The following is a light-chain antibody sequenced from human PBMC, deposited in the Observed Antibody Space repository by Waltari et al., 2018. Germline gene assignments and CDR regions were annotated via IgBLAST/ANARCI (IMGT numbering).Light chain of an antibody. CDR1: QAISDW. CDR2: TTS. CDR3: QQANTVPIT. V-gene: IGKV1-12*01. J-gene: IGKJ5*01. Sequence: DIQMTQSPSSVSASVGDRVTITSRSSQAISDWLVWYQHKPGNAPRLLIYTTSTVQGGVPSRFSGSRSGTDFTLSISNLQPEDSATYYCQQANTVPITFGQGTRLDVK.